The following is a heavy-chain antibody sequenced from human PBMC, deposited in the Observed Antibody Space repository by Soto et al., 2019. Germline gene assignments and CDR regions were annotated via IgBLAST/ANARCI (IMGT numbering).Heavy chain of an antibody. J-gene: IGHJ6*02. CDR1: GYVITNGYH. CDR3: TRIYCTTTSCFINGMDV. Sequence: SETLSLTCAVSGYVITNGYHWGWIRQPPGKELEWIGTISHSGDTYYNPSLKSRVTISIDTANNHLSLILSSVTAADTATYYCTRIYCTTTSCFINGMDVWGQGTTVTVSS. V-gene: IGHV4-38-2*01. D-gene: IGHD2-2*01. CDR2: ISHSGDT.